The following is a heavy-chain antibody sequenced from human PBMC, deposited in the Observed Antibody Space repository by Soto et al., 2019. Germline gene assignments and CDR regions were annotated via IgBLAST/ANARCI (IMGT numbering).Heavy chain of an antibody. V-gene: IGHV3-7*01. Sequence: GGSLRLSCAASGFTFSSYWTSWFRQAPGKGLEWVANIKQDGSEKYYVDSVKGRFTISRDNAKNSLYLQMNSLRAEDTAVYYWARVSHYYYYLDGRGQGTTVTVAS. J-gene: IGHJ6*03. CDR1: GFTFSSYW. CDR3: ARVSHYYYYLDG. CDR2: IKQDGSEK.